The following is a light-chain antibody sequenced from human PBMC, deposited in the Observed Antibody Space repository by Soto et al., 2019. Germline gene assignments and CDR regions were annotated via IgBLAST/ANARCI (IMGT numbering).Light chain of an antibody. CDR1: QTISTIY. J-gene: IGKJ2*01. CDR3: QLYGGSHMFS. CDR2: ATS. V-gene: IGKV3-20*01. Sequence: EIVLTQSPGTLSLSPGERATLSCRASQTISTIYLAWYQQKPGQAPRLLISATSSRATGIPDRFSGSGSGTDFTLTISRLEPDDFAVYYCQLYGGSHMFSFGQGTKLEIK.